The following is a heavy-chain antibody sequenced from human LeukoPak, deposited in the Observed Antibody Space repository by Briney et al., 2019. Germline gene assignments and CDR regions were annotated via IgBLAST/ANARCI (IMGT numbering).Heavy chain of an antibody. V-gene: IGHV3-23*01. D-gene: IGHD6-13*01. CDR3: AKDSTSTYSSSWYIPWFDP. J-gene: IGHJ5*02. CDR2: ISGSGGST. Sequence: GGSLRLSCAASGFTFSSYAMSWARQAPGKGLEWVSAISGSGGSTYYADSVKGRFTISRDNSKNTLYLQMNSLRAEDTAVYYCAKDSTSTYSSSWYIPWFDPWGQGTLVTVSS. CDR1: GFTFSSYA.